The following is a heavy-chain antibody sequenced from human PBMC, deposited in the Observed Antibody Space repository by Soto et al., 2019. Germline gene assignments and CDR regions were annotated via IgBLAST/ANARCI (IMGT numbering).Heavy chain of an antibody. CDR2: IWYDGSKT. D-gene: IGHD4-17*01. CDR1: GFTFSNYG. V-gene: IGHV3-33*08. J-gene: IGHJ4*02. CDR3: VRDPATVTSYFDY. Sequence: PGGSLRLSCAASGFTFSNYGMSWVRQAPGKGLEWVASIWYDGSKTYHADSVKGRFAISRDDSKSTLFLQMSSLRVDDTAVYYCVRDPATVTSYFDYWGQGALVTVSS.